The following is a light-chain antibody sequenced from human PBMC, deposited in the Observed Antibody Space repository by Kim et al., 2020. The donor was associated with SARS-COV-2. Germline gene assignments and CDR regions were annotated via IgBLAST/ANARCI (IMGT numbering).Light chain of an antibody. CDR2: DVS. V-gene: IGLV2-14*04. Sequence: GQSITISCPGTSRYVGGFNYVSWYQQHPGKAPKLMIYDVSKRPSGVSNRFSGSKSGTTASLTISGLQAEDEADYYCSSYTSSSTFVFGTGTKVTVL. CDR1: SRYVGGFNY. CDR3: SSYTSSSTFV. J-gene: IGLJ1*01.